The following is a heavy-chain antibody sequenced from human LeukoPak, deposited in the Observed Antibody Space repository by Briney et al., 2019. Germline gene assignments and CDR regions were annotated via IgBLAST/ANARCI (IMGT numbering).Heavy chain of an antibody. J-gene: IGHJ5*01. D-gene: IGHD2-2*01. V-gene: IGHV4-4*07. CDR1: GGSITSYC. CDR3: ARLAGHYASSWYDF. CDR2: IYARETT. Sequence: ETLSLSCTVSGGSITSYCWSWVRQPAGQGLEWIGRIYARETTNYNPCLKTPSTVSVHTSKTPFCLKLSSVTAAVSAADCWARLAGHYASSWYDFWGQGTLVTVSS.